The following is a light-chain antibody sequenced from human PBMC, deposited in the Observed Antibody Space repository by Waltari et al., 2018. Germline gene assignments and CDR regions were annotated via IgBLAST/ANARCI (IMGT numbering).Light chain of an antibody. Sequence: QSVLTQPPSASGTPGQRVTISCSGSSSNIGSSYVNWYQQLPGTAPKPLIYNTNQRPSGVPDRFSGSKYGTSAFLAISGLQSEDEADYYCAGWDGSLNGYVFGAATKVTVL. V-gene: IGLV1-44*01. CDR1: SSNIGSSY. J-gene: IGLJ1*01. CDR2: NTN. CDR3: AGWDGSLNGYV.